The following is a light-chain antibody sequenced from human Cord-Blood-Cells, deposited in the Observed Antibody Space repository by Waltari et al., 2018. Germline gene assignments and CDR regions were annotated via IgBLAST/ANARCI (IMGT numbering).Light chain of an antibody. CDR1: QSVSSSY. Sequence: EIVLTQSPGTLSLSPGERATLSCRASQSVSSSYLAWYQQKPGQAPRLLIYGASSRATGIPDRFSGSGSGTDFTLTISRLEPEDFAVYYCQQYGSWYTFSQGTKLEIK. CDR3: QQYGSWYT. J-gene: IGKJ2*01. CDR2: GAS. V-gene: IGKV3-20*01.